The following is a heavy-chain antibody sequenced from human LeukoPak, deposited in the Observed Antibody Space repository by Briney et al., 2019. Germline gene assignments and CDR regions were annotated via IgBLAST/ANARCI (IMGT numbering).Heavy chain of an antibody. V-gene: IGHV1-2*02. CDR3: AREEMITFGGVIVTRGLDY. Sequence: GASVKVSCKASGDTFTGYYMHWVRQAPGQGLEWMGWINPNSGGTNYAQRFQGRVTMTRDTSISTAYMELSRLRSDDTAVYYCAREEMITFGGVIVTRGLDYWGQGTLVTVSS. CDR1: GDTFTGYY. CDR2: INPNSGGT. J-gene: IGHJ4*02. D-gene: IGHD3-16*02.